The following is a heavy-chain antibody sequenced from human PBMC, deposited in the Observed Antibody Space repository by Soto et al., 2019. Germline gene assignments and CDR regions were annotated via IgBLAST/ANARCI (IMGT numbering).Heavy chain of an antibody. J-gene: IGHJ5*02. Sequence: GTLSLTCGVSGGTVASSHWWSWVRQSPGRGLEWIGNVYHTGDTNFNPSLQSRVTFSVDKSNNQFSLRLTSVTAADTAVYFCAREIVTAGGNNYFDPWGPGTLVTVSS. CDR3: AREIVTAGGNNYFDP. CDR1: GGTVASSHW. CDR2: VYHTGDT. D-gene: IGHD2-21*02. V-gene: IGHV4-4*01.